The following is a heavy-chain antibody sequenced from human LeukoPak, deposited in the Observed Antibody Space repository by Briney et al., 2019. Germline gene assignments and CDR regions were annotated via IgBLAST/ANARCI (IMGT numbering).Heavy chain of an antibody. Sequence: GGSLRLSCAASGFTFSSYWMSWVRQAPGKGLEWVANIKQGGIEKHYVDSVKGRFSISRDNAKNSLYLQMNSLRAEDTALYYCARDRGYYYDSSGPFDYWGQGTLVTVSS. CDR1: GFTFSSYW. V-gene: IGHV3-7*01. CDR2: IKQGGIEK. CDR3: ARDRGYYYDSSGPFDY. D-gene: IGHD3-22*01. J-gene: IGHJ4*02.